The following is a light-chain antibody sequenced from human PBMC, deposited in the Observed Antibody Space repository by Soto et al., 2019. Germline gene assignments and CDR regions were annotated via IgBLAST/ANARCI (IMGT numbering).Light chain of an antibody. V-gene: IGKV3-11*01. CDR3: QQRTNRPPIT. CDR1: QSVSSY. J-gene: IGKJ5*01. CDR2: DTS. Sequence: EIVLTQSPATLALSPGERATLACRASQSVSSYLAWYQQKPGQAPRLLIFDTSNRATGIPARFSGSGSGTDFTLTISGLEPEDFAVYYCQQRTNRPPITFGQGTRWRL.